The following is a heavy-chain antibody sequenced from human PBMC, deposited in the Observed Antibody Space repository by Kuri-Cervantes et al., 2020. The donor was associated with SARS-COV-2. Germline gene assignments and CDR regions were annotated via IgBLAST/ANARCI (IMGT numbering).Heavy chain of an antibody. Sequence: SETLSLTCAVSGYSISSYYWSWIRQPAGKGLEWIGRIYTSGSTNYNPSLKSRVTMSVDTSKNQFSLKLSSVTAADTAVYYCARISRTYAFDIWGQGTMVTVSS. CDR2: IYTSGST. CDR3: ARISRTYAFDI. D-gene: IGHD1-14*01. CDR1: GYSISSYY. V-gene: IGHV4-4*07. J-gene: IGHJ3*02.